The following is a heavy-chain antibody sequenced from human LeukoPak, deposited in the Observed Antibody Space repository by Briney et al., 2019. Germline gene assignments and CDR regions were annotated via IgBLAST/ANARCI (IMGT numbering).Heavy chain of an antibody. D-gene: IGHD1-1*01. Sequence: GGSLRLSCAASGFTFSNYSMNWVRQAPGKGLEWVSSVSRSSRHVYYAGSVKGRFTISRDNAKNSLYLQMNSLRAEDMAVYFCVRDLMGSGSTTAYLHHWGQGTLVTVSS. CDR1: GFTFSNYS. CDR3: VRDLMGSGSTTAYLHH. CDR2: VSRSSRHV. V-gene: IGHV3-21*01. J-gene: IGHJ1*01.